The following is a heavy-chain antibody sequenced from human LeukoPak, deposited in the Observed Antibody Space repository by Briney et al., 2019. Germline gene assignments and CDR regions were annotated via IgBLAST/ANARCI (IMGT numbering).Heavy chain of an antibody. CDR3: ARDGSPYYYDSSGYYYY. CDR1: GGTFSSYA. J-gene: IGHJ4*02. V-gene: IGHV1-69*01. Sequence: SVKVSCKASGGTFSSYAISWVRQAPGQGLEWMGGIIPIFGTANYAQKFQGRVTITADESTSTAYMELSSLRSEDTAVYYCARDGSPYYYDSSGYYYYWAQGTLVTVSS. D-gene: IGHD3-22*01. CDR2: IIPIFGTA.